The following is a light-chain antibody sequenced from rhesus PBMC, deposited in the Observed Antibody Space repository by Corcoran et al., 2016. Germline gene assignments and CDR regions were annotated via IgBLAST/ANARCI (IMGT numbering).Light chain of an antibody. CDR1: QGMSSG. CDR2: NAS. Sequence: DIQTTQSPSSLSASVGDTVTITCRASQGMSSGPAWSQQKPGKAPKLLSQNASSLQRGVPSRLSGSGSRTDFTLTISSLQSEDFSTYYCPQDSSRPRSFGQGTKVVIE. V-gene: IGKV1-22*01. CDR3: PQDSSRPRS. J-gene: IGKJ2*01.